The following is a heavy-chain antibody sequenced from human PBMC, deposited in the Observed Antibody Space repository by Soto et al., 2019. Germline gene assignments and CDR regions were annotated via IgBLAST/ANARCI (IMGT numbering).Heavy chain of an antibody. Sequence: PGRSLPLSSAASGVTFSAYYMSLISQAPGKGLEWVSYISSSGSTIYYADSVKGRFTISRDNAKNSLYLQMNSLRAEDTAVYYCARDRYNWNDAYYYYMDVWGKGTTVTVS. D-gene: IGHD1-1*01. CDR2: ISSSGSTI. CDR1: GVTFSAYY. CDR3: ARDRYNWNDAYYYYMDV. J-gene: IGHJ6*03. V-gene: IGHV3-11*01.